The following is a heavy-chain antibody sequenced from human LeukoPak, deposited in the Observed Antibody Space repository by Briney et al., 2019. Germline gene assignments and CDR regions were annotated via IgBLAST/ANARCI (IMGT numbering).Heavy chain of an antibody. Sequence: AGGSLRLSCAASGFTFSRYSMNWVRQAPGKGLEWVSCIGSSGNYIYYADSVKGRFTISRDNAKSTVHLQMNSLRAEDTAVYYCARGGYGAHMGWGQGTLVTVSS. D-gene: IGHD5-18*01. CDR2: IGSSGNYI. V-gene: IGHV3-21*01. J-gene: IGHJ4*02. CDR3: ARGGYGAHMG. CDR1: GFTFSRYS.